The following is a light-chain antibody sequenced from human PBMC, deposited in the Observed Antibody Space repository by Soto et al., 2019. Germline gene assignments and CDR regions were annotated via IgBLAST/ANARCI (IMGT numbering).Light chain of an antibody. CDR3: KSFTTSDTYV. CDR1: SSDVGGFDH. V-gene: IGLV2-14*03. Sequence: LTQPASVSGSPGQSITISCTGASSDVGGFDHGSWYQQHPGKVPRLVIYDVSVRPSGVSTRFSGSKSGNTASLTISGLQAEDEADYYCKSFTTSDTYVFGTGTKVTVL. CDR2: DVS. J-gene: IGLJ1*01.